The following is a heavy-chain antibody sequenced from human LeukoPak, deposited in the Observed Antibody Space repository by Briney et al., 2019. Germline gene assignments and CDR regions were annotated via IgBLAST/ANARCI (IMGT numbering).Heavy chain of an antibody. CDR3: AGDTPPGGDYYFEY. CDR1: GFSFSTYG. D-gene: IGHD3-16*01. Sequence: GGSLRLSCAASGFSFSTYGMHWVRQAPGKGLEWLALIWHDGSNKYYTDSVKGRFTISRDNSKNTLYLQLNNLSAEDTGVYYCAGDTPPGGDYYFEYWGQGTLVTVSS. J-gene: IGHJ4*02. CDR2: IWHDGSNK. V-gene: IGHV3-33*01.